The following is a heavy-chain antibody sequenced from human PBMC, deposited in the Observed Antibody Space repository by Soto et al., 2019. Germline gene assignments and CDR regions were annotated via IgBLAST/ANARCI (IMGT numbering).Heavy chain of an antibody. V-gene: IGHV3-23*01. J-gene: IGHJ6*02. CDR2: ITGSGGAT. Sequence: GGSLRLSCAVSGFTFSSYAMSWVRQAPGKGLEWVSAITGSGGATYYADSVRGRITISRDNSKNTLYLQVNSLRAEDTAVYYCAREAHIDFWSGYHYYAMDVWGHGTMVTVSS. CDR1: GFTFSSYA. D-gene: IGHD3-3*01. CDR3: AREAHIDFWSGYHYYAMDV.